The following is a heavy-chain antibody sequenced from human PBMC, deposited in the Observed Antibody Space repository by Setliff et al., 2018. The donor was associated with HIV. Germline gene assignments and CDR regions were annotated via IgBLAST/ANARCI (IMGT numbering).Heavy chain of an antibody. J-gene: IGHJ5*02. Sequence: ASVKVSCKASGYIFSTYGINWVRQAPGQGLEWMGWTSGDNVKTTYEQKLQDRLTMTTDTSTSTAFMELRSLSSDDSAVYYCVRDWYCSGGSCSNCFDPWGQGTLVTVSS. CDR1: GYIFSTYG. D-gene: IGHD2-15*01. CDR3: VRDWYCSGGSCSNCFDP. CDR2: TSGDNVKT. V-gene: IGHV1-18*01.